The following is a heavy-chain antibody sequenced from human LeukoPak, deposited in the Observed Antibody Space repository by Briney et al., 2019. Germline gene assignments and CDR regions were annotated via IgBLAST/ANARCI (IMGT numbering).Heavy chain of an antibody. V-gene: IGHV3-66*01. Sequence: GGSLRLSCAASGFTVSSNYMGWVRQAPGKGLEWVSVIYSGGSTYYADSVKGRFTISRDNSKNTLYLQMNSLRAEDTAVYYCARVRVVVPADGGPSDYWGQGTLVTVSS. J-gene: IGHJ4*02. CDR2: IYSGGST. CDR1: GFTVSSNY. CDR3: ARVRVVVPADGGPSDY. D-gene: IGHD2-2*01.